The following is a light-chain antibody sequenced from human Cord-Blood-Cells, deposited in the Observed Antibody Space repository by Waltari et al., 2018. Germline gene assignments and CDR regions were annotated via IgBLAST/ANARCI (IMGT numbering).Light chain of an antibody. J-gene: IGKJ4*01. V-gene: IGKV1-39*01. Sequence: DIQMTQSPSSLSASVGDRVTITCRASQSISSYLNWYQQKPRKAPKLLIYAASSLQSGVPSRFSGSGSGTDFTLTISSLQPEDFATYYGQQRYSTPLTFGGGTKVEIK. CDR2: AAS. CDR3: QQRYSTPLT. CDR1: QSISSY.